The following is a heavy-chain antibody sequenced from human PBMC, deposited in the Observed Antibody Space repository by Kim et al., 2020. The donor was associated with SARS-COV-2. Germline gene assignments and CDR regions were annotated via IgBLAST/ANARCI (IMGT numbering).Heavy chain of an antibody. V-gene: IGHV5-51*01. CDR3: ARLHIGAGRSTFDY. Sequence: PSFQGQVTISADKSISTAYLQWSSLKASDTAMYYCARLHIGAGRSTFDYWGQGTLVTVSS. J-gene: IGHJ4*02. D-gene: IGHD2-21*01.